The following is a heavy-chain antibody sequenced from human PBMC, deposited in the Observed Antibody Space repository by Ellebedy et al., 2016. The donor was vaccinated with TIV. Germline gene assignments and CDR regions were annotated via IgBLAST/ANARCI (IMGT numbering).Heavy chain of an antibody. CDR2: IDTGSSGI. CDR1: GFTFSSYP. J-gene: IGHJ4*02. CDR3: ATDLSYAFDH. D-gene: IGHD3-16*01. V-gene: IGHV3-48*02. Sequence: GGSLRLSCAASGFTFSSYPMNWVRQAPGKGLDWVSHIDTGSSGISYADSVQGRFTISRDNAKNSLYPQMNSLRDEDTAVYFCATDLSYAFDHWGQGILVTVSS.